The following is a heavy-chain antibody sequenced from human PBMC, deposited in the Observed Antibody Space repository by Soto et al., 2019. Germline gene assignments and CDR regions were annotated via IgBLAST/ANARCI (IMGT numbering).Heavy chain of an antibody. J-gene: IGHJ4*02. CDR1: GYTFSGFY. V-gene: IGHV1-2*02. CDR2: INPNSGGT. CDR3: ASAAVTGTAGLDF. Sequence: ASVKVSCKASGYTFSGFYMHWVRQAPGQGLEWMGWINPNSGGTKSAEKFQGRVTMTRDTSISTAYMELSRLTSDDTAVYYCASAAVTGTAGLDFWGQGTQVTV. D-gene: IGHD6-19*01.